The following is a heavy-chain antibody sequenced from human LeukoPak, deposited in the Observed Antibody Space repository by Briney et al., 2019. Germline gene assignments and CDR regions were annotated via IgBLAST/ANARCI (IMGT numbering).Heavy chain of an antibody. D-gene: IGHD6-13*01. CDR2: IKQDGSEK. V-gene: IGHV3-7*03. CDR1: GFTFSSYW. CDR3: ARGRGNSSSWYVDY. Sequence: PGGSLRLSCAASGFTFSSYWMSWVRQAPGKGREWVANIKQDGSEKYYVGSVKGRFTISRDNAKKSLYLQMNSLRPEDTAVYYCARGRGNSSSWYVDYWGQGTLVTVSS. J-gene: IGHJ4*02.